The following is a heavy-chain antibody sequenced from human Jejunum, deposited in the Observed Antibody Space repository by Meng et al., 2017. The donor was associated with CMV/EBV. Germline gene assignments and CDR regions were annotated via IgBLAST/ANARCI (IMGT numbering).Heavy chain of an antibody. CDR3: ARGSIFVSFDS. CDR2: IHDTGST. V-gene: IGHV4-30-4*08. CDR1: GGSIGSGDYY. D-gene: IGHD3-3*01. J-gene: IGHJ4*02. Sequence: QGQPQASGPGLVRPSQTLSLTCSVSGGSIGSGDYYWSWIRQPPGKGLEWIGYIHDTGSTYYNPSLKSRVDISLGTSRNHFSLTLSSVTAEDTAVYFCARGSIFVSFDSWGQGTLVTVSS.